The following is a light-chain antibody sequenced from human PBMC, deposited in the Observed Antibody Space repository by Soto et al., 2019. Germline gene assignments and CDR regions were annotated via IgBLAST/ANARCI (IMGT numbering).Light chain of an antibody. CDR3: QQYNSYSWT. CDR1: QSISSW. J-gene: IGKJ1*01. CDR2: KAS. V-gene: IGKV1-5*03. Sequence: IQMTQSPSTLSASVGDRVTITCRASQSISSWLAWYQQKPGKAPKLPIYKASSLESGVPSRFSGSGSGTEFTLTISSLQPDDFATYYCQQYNSYSWTFGQGTKV.